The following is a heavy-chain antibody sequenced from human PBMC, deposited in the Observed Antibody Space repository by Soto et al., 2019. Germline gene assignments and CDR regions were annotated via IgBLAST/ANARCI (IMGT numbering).Heavy chain of an antibody. CDR1: GGSISSSSYY. D-gene: IGHD2-21*01. V-gene: IGHV4-39*02. CDR3: SGLGGCYFIGTYNLFEP. J-gene: IGHJ5*02. Sequence: SETLSLTCNVSGGSISSSSYYWGWIRQPPGKGLEWIGSVYYTGTTYYNPSLKSRVTISVDTSKNHFSLKVTSLTAADTSVYYWSGLGGCYFIGTYNLFEPWGPGIQVTVSS. CDR2: VYYTGTT.